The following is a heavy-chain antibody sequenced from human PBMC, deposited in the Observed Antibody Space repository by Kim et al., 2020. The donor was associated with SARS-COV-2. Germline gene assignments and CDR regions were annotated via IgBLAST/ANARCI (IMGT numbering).Heavy chain of an antibody. D-gene: IGHD3-16*02. J-gene: IGHJ4*02. CDR3: ASALGH. V-gene: IGHV4-4*07. CDR2: YTRGRT. Sequence: YTRGRTKYNPSLQSRVTMSGDMSKKQFSLKLSSVTAADTAVYYCASALGHWGQGTLVTVSS.